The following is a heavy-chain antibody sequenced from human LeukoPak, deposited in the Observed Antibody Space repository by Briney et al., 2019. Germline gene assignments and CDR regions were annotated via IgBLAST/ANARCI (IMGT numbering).Heavy chain of an antibody. CDR1: GGSISSSSYY. CDR3: ARGGTTVVTQRNNWFDP. J-gene: IGHJ5*02. V-gene: IGHV4-39*07. D-gene: IGHD4-23*01. CDR2: INHSGST. Sequence: PSETLSLTCTVSGGSISSSSYYWGWIRQPPGKGLEWIGEINHSGSTNYNPSLKSRVTISVDTSKNQFSLKLSSVTAADTAVYYCARGGTTVVTQRNNWFDPWGQGTLVTVSS.